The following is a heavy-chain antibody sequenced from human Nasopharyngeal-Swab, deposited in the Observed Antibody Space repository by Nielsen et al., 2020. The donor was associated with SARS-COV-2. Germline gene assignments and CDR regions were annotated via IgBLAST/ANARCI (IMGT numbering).Heavy chain of an antibody. CDR1: GFSFSTYW. J-gene: IGHJ6*03. CDR2: IKQDGSEK. D-gene: IGHD3-16*02. CDR3: ARQGVFVPAYFHQYYMDV. V-gene: IGHV3-7*03. Sequence: GESLKISCEASGFSFSTYWMTWVRQAPGKGLEWVANIKQDGSEKYYVDSVKGRFTVSRDNPKNLLYLQVNSLRAEDTVVYYCARQGVFVPAYFHQYYMDVWGKGTTVTVSS.